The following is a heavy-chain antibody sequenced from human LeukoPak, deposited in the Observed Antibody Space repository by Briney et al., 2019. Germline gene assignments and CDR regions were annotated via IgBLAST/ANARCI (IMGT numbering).Heavy chain of an antibody. V-gene: IGHV3-30-3*01. CDR3: ARSWSGYSWGYGMDV. Sequence: PGGSLRLSCAASGFTFSSYAMHWVRQAPGKGLEWVAVISYDGSNKYYADSVKGRFTISRDNSKNTLYLQMNSLRAEDTAVYYCARSWSGYSWGYGMDVWGQGTTVTVSS. J-gene: IGHJ6*02. CDR2: ISYDGSNK. CDR1: GFTFSSYA. D-gene: IGHD3-3*01.